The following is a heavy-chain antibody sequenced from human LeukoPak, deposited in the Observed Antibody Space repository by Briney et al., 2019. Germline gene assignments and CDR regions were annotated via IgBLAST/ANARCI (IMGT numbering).Heavy chain of an antibody. Sequence: ASVKVSCKASGYTFTSYAMNWVRQAPGQGLEWMGWINTNTGNPTYAQGFTGRFVFSLDTSVSTAYLQISSLKAEDTAVYYCARGRITMVRGVTYWFDPWGQGTLVTVSS. CDR1: GYTFTSYA. V-gene: IGHV7-4-1*02. J-gene: IGHJ5*02. CDR3: ARGRITMVRGVTYWFDP. CDR2: INTNTGNP. D-gene: IGHD3-10*01.